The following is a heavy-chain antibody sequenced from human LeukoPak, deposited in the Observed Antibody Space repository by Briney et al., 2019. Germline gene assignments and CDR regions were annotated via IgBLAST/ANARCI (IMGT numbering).Heavy chain of an antibody. CDR2: ISSSSSYI. V-gene: IGHV3-21*01. Sequence: GGSLRLSCAASGFTFSTYSMTWVRQAPGKGLEWVSSISSSSSYIYYADSVKGRFTISRDNAKNSLYLQMNSLRAEDTAVYYCARGVVVPAAIQNYFDNWGQGTLVTVSS. D-gene: IGHD2-2*02. CDR1: GFTFSTYS. CDR3: ARGVVVPAAIQNYFDN. J-gene: IGHJ4*02.